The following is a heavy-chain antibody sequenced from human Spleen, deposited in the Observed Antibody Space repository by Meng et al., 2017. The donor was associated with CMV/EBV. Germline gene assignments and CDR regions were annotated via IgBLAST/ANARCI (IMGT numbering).Heavy chain of an antibody. V-gene: IGHV1-18*01. CDR3: ARDRKGYDPSGPDHY. J-gene: IGHJ4*02. D-gene: IGHD3-22*01. Sequence: GGSLRLSCKASGYTFTSYGISWVRQAPGQGLEWMGWISAYNGNTNYAQKLQGRVTMTTDTSTSTAYMELRSLRSDDTAVYYCARDRKGYDPSGPDHYWGQGTLVTVSS. CDR2: ISAYNGNT. CDR1: GYTFTSYG.